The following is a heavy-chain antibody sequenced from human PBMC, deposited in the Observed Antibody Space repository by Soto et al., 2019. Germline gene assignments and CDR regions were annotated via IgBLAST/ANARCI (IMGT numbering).Heavy chain of an antibody. J-gene: IGHJ4*02. CDR2: ISSSSSYI. D-gene: IGHD1-26*01. CDR1: GFTFSSYS. CDR3: ATDGSERPQIFRHLHY. V-gene: IGHV3-21*01. Sequence: GGSLRLSCAASGFTFSSYSMNWVRQAPGMGLEWVSSISSSSSYIYYADSMKGRFTISRDNAKNSLYLQMNSLRAEDTAVYYCATDGSERPQIFRHLHYWGQGTLVTVSS.